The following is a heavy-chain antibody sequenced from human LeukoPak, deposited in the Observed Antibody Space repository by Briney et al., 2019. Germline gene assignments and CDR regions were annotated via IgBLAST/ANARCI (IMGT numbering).Heavy chain of an antibody. CDR3: ARGRITMVRGVIIWSLIREYYFDY. CDR1: GGSFSGYY. J-gene: IGHJ4*02. V-gene: IGHV4-34*01. D-gene: IGHD3-10*01. Sequence: KPSETLSLTCAAYGGSFSGYYWSWIRQPPGKWLEWIGEINHSGSTNYNPSLKSRVTISVDTSKNQFSLKLSSVTAADTAVYYCARGRITMVRGVIIWSLIREYYFDYWGQGTLVTVSS. CDR2: INHSGST.